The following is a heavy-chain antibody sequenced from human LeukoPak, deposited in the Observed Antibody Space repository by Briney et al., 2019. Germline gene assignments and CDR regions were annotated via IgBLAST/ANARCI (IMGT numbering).Heavy chain of an antibody. J-gene: IGHJ6*02. CDR3: ARDQGYCSSTSCYRDYYYGMDV. Sequence: GGSLRLSCAASGFTFSSYWMHWVRQAPGKGLEWVSYISSSSSTIYYADSVKGRFTISRDNAKNSLYLQMNSLRDADTAVYYCARDQGYCSSTSCYRDYYYGMDVWGQGTTVTVSS. CDR1: GFTFSSYW. D-gene: IGHD2-2*02. CDR2: ISSSSSTI. V-gene: IGHV3-48*02.